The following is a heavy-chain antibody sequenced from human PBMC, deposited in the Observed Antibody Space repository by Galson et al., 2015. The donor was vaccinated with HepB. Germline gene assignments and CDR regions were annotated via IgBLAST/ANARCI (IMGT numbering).Heavy chain of an antibody. V-gene: IGHV3-33*01. CDR3: ARAPAAAAADY. Sequence: SLRLSCAASGFTFSSYGMRWVRQAPGKGLEWVAVIWYDGSNKYYADSVKGRFTISRDNSKNTLYLQMNSLRAEDTAVYYCARAPAAAAADYWGQGTLVTVSS. CDR1: GFTFSSYG. J-gene: IGHJ4*02. CDR2: IWYDGSNK. D-gene: IGHD6-13*01.